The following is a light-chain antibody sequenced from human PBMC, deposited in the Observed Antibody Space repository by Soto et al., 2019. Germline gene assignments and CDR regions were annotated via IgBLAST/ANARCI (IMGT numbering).Light chain of an antibody. CDR3: QQRSNWPWA. J-gene: IGKJ1*01. CDR2: DAS. V-gene: IGKV3-11*01. Sequence: EVLMTQSPATLSVSPGERATLSCRASQSVSRKLAWYQQTRGQAPRLLIYDASNRATGIPARFSGSGSGTDFTLTISSLEPEDFAVYYCQQRSNWPWAFGQGTKVDIK. CDR1: QSVSRK.